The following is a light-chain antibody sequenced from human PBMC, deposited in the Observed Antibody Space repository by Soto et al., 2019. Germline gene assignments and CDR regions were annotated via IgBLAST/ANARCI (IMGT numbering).Light chain of an antibody. V-gene: IGKV3-20*01. CDR2: GAS. CDR3: QQYGSSPPLT. CDR1: QSVSSSY. J-gene: IGKJ4*01. Sequence: VLTQSPGTLSLSPGERATLSCRASQSVSSSYFAWYQQKPGQAPRILIYGASTRATGIPDRFSGSGSGTDFTLTIISLETEDFAVYYCQQYGSSPPLTFGGGTKVEIK.